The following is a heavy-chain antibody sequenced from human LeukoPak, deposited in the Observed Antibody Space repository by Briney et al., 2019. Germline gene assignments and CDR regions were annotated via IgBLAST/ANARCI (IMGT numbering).Heavy chain of an antibody. D-gene: IGHD5-12*01. V-gene: IGHV1-69*13. J-gene: IGHJ4*02. CDR2: IIPIFGTA. CDR1: GGTFSSYA. Sequence: SVKVSCKASGGTFSSYAISWVRQAPGQGLEWMGGIIPIFGTANYAQKFQGRVTTTADESTSTAYMELSSLRSEDTAVYYCARSSSGYDVGNDYWGQGTLVTVSS. CDR3: ARSSSGYDVGNDY.